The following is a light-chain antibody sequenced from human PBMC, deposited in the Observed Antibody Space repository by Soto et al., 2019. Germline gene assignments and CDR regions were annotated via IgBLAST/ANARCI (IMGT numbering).Light chain of an antibody. CDR2: KAS. CDR3: QQYGTSSRT. Sequence: DIQMTQSPSTLSGSVGERVTITCRASQTISSWLAWYQQKPGKAPKLLIYKASTLKSGVPSRFSGSGSATEFTLFISSLQPDDFATYYCQQYGTSSRTFGQGTKVDIK. CDR1: QTISSW. J-gene: IGKJ1*01. V-gene: IGKV1-5*03.